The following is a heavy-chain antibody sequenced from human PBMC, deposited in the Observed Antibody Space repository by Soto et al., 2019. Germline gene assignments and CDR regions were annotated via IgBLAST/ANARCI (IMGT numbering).Heavy chain of an antibody. D-gene: IGHD2-15*01. CDR1: GFTVSSNY. J-gene: IGHJ3*02. V-gene: IGHV3-66*01. Sequence: EVQLVESGGGLVQPGGSLRLSCAAFGFTVSSNYMSWVRQAPGKGLEWVSVIYSGGSTYYADSVKGRFTISRDNSKNTLYLQMNSLRAEDTAVYYCARGGGYCSGGSCYRGAFDIWGQGTMVTVSS. CDR2: IYSGGST. CDR3: ARGGGYCSGGSCYRGAFDI.